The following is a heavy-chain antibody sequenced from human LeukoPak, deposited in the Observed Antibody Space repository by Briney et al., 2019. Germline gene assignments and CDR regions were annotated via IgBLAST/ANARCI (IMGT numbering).Heavy chain of an antibody. J-gene: IGHJ4*02. D-gene: IGHD6-19*01. CDR3: ARAIAVAGRRYYFDY. CDR2: ISSSGSTI. V-gene: IGHV3-48*03. CDR1: GFTFSSYE. Sequence: GGSLRLSCAASGFTFSSYEMNWVRQAPGKGLEWVSYISSSGSTIYYADSVKGRFTISRDNAKNSLYLQMNSLRAGDTAVYYCARAIAVAGRRYYFDYWGQGTLVTVSS.